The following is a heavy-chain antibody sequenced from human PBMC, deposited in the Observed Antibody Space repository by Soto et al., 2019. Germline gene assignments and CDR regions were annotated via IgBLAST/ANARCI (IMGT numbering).Heavy chain of an antibody. CDR3: STGSHFSSVFVRHDY. J-gene: IGHJ4*01. CDR1: GFPITDAW. Sequence: ELQLVESGGGFVKPGGSLRLSCAASGFPITDAWINWVRQAPGMGLEWVGRIKSIRDGGTTDFAAPVKARFAISRDDSKNMVYLQINSLNTEDPAVYYCSTGSHFSSVFVRHDYWGHGTLVTVSS. V-gene: IGHV3-15*07. D-gene: IGHD3-10*01. CDR2: IKSIRDGGTT.